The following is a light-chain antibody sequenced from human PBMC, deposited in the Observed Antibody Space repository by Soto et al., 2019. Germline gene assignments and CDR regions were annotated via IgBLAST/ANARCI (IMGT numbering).Light chain of an antibody. CDR2: ANT. CDR1: SSNIGAGYD. CDR3: QSYDTSLSGSWV. Sequence: QLVLTQPPSVSGAPGQRVTISCTGTSSNIGAGYDVHWYQQLPGTAPKLLIFANTNRPSGVPDRFSVSKSGTSASLAITGLQAEDEADYYCQSYDTSLSGSWVFGGGTQLTVL. J-gene: IGLJ2*01. V-gene: IGLV1-40*01.